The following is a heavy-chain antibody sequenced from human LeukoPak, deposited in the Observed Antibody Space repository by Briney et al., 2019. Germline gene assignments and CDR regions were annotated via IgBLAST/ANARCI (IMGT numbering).Heavy chain of an antibody. J-gene: IGHJ4*02. CDR2: ITTSSSYI. CDR3: ARDLGGYSYGSHFDY. CDR1: GFTFSSCS. Sequence: GGSLRLSCAASGFTFSSCSLNWVRQAPGKGLEWVSSITTSSSYIYYADSVKGRFTISRDNAKNSLYLQMNSLRAEDTAVYYCARDLGGYSYGSHFDYWGQGTLVTVSS. D-gene: IGHD5-18*01. V-gene: IGHV3-21*01.